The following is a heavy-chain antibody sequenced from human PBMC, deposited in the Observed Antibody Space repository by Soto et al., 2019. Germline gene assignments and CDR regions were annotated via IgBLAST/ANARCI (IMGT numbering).Heavy chain of an antibody. D-gene: IGHD3-3*01. J-gene: IGHJ4*02. Sequence: SVKGSCTASGDAFTSYDITWVRHATGQGLEWMGGIIPIFGTANYAQKFQGRVTITADESTSTAYMELSSLRSEDTTVYYCARDLDAYYVFWCVYYGLYYWGQGTRVTVSS. CDR3: ARDLDAYYVFWCVYYGLYY. CDR2: IIPIFGTA. CDR1: GDAFTSYD. V-gene: IGHV1-69*01.